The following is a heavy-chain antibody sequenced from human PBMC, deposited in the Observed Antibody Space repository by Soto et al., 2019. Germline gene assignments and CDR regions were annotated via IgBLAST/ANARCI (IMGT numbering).Heavy chain of an antibody. CDR2: IIPLLGIA. V-gene: IGHV1-69*02. J-gene: IGHJ1*01. D-gene: IGHD4-17*01. Sequence: QVQLVQSGAEVQKPGSSVKVSCKASGGTFSSYTISWVRQAPGQGLEWMRRIIPLLGIANYAQKFQGRVTITADKSTSTAYMELSSLRSEDTAVYYCAIPGDYVDYGDCQHGGQGMLVTVSS. CDR1: GGTFSSYT. CDR3: AIPGDYVDYGDCQH.